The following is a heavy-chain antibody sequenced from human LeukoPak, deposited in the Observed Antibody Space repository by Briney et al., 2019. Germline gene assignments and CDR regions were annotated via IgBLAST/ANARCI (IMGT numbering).Heavy chain of an antibody. CDR3: ATYRQVLLPFES. CDR2: IFPSGGEI. CDR1: GFTFSTFA. V-gene: IGHV3-23*01. D-gene: IGHD2-8*02. Sequence: GGSLRLSCAASGFTFSTFAMIWVRQPPGKGLEWVSSIFPSGGEIHYADSVRGRFTISRDNSKSTLSLQMNSLRAEDTAIYYCATYRQVLLPFESWGQGTLVTVSS. J-gene: IGHJ4*02.